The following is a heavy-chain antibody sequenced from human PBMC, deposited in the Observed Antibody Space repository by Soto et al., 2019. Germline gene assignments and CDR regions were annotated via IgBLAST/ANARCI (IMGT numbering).Heavy chain of an antibody. CDR3: SRGGDCSSASCYLPFDY. D-gene: IGHD2-2*01. V-gene: IGHV3-30-3*01. CDR1: GFTFSSNA. J-gene: IGHJ4*02. Sequence: PGGSLRLSCAASGFTFSSNAMHWVRQAPGKGLEWVAIISYDGNNKYYADSVKGRFTISRDNSKNTLYLQMNSLRTEDTATYYCSRGGDCSSASCYLPFDYWGQGTLVTVSS. CDR2: ISYDGNNK.